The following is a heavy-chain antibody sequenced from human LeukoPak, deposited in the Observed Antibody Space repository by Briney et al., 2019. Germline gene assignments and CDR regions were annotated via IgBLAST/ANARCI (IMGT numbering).Heavy chain of an antibody. Sequence: ASVKVSCKASGYAFISYDINWVRQATGQGLEWVGYMNPNSGNTGYAQKFQGRVTITTDESTSTAYMELSSLRSEDTAVYYCARVISGYNSNWFDPWGQGTLVTVSS. D-gene: IGHD5-12*01. CDR3: ARVISGYNSNWFDP. CDR2: MNPNSGNT. V-gene: IGHV1-8*01. J-gene: IGHJ5*02. CDR1: GYAFISYD.